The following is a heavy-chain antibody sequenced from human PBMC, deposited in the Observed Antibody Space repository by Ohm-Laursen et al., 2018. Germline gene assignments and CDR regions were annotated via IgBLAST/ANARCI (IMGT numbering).Heavy chain of an antibody. V-gene: IGHV3-7*01. D-gene: IGHD7-27*01. CDR1: GFTLISYW. CDR3: GRGPRGINGGNSDR. J-gene: IGHJ5*02. Sequence: SLRLSCAASGFTLISYWMSWVRPAPGKGLEWVARLKQDGSEIYYVDSVKGRFTISRDNAKDSLYLQINSLRVEDTDVYYLGRGPRGINGGNSDRWGQGTLVTVSS. CDR2: LKQDGSEI.